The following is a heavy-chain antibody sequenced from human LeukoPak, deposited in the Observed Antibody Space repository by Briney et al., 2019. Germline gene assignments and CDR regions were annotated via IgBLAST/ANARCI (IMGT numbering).Heavy chain of an antibody. D-gene: IGHD6-19*01. CDR2: ISSSSSYI. Sequence: GGSLRLSCAASGFTFSSYSMNWVRQAPGKGLEWVSSISSSSSYIYYADSVKGRFTISRDNAKNSLSLQMNSLRDEDTAVYYCARDWQWPHPTTFDYWGQGTLVTVSS. CDR1: GFTFSSYS. J-gene: IGHJ4*02. CDR3: ARDWQWPHPTTFDY. V-gene: IGHV3-21*01.